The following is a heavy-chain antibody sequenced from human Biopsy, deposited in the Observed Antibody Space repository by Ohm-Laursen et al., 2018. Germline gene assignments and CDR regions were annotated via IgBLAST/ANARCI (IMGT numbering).Heavy chain of an antibody. CDR2: IVPILGHL. V-gene: IGHV1-69*04. CDR3: AADADGYYTEFDY. D-gene: IGHD3-3*01. Sequence: SSVKVSCKLSGGSFSNYAISWVRQAPGQGLEWVGRIVPILGHLNYAQRFQGRVSITADKSTTYVYMELSRLTSGDTAVYYCAADADGYYTEFDYWGPGTLVTVSS. J-gene: IGHJ4*02. CDR1: GGSFSNYA.